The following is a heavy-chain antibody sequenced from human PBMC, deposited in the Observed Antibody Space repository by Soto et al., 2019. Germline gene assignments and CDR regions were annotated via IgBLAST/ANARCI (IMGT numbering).Heavy chain of an antibody. D-gene: IGHD6-13*01. CDR1: GYSFTSYW. V-gene: IGHV5-51*01. J-gene: IGHJ4*02. CDR2: IYPGDSDT. Sequence: PGESLKISCKGSGYSFTSYWIGWVRQMPGKGLEWLGIIYPGDSDTRYSPSFQGQVTISADKSISTAYLQWSSLKASDTAMYYCARHLGLAAAGIHPFDYWGQGTLVTVSS. CDR3: ARHLGLAAAGIHPFDY.